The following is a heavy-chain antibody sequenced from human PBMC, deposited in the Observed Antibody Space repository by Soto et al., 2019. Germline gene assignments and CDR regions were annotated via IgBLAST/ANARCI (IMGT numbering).Heavy chain of an antibody. J-gene: IGHJ5*02. CDR1: GYTFTSYA. D-gene: IGHD3-22*01. Sequence: ASVKVSCKASGYTFTSYAMHWVRQAPGQRLEWMGWINAGNGNTKYSQKFQGRVTITRDTSASTAYMELSSVTAADTAVYYCARVVVYYDSSGYYRSTPINWFDPWGQGTLVTVSS. V-gene: IGHV1-3*01. CDR3: ARVVVYYDSSGYYRSTPINWFDP. CDR2: INAGNGNT.